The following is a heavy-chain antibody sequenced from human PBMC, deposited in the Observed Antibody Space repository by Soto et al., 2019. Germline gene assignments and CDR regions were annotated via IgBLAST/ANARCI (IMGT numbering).Heavy chain of an antibody. J-gene: IGHJ6*02. CDR3: AKDQLLYDILTGRNYYYGMDV. V-gene: IGHV3-23*01. Sequence: GGSLRLSCAASGFTFSSYAMSWVRQAPGKGLEWVSAISGSGGSTYYADSVKGRFTISRDNSKNTLYLQMNSLRAEDTAVYYCAKDQLLYDILTGRNYYYGMDVWGQGTTVTVSS. D-gene: IGHD3-9*01. CDR2: ISGSGGST. CDR1: GFTFSSYA.